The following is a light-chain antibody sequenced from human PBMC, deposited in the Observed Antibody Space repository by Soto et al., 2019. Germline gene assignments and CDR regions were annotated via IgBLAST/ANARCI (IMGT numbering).Light chain of an antibody. Sequence: EIVMTQSPATLSVSPGERATLSCRASQSVSSNLAWYQQKPGQAPRLLIYGASNRATGIPDRFSGSGSCTDFTLTISRLEPEDFAVYYCQQYGSSGTFGQGTKV. J-gene: IGKJ1*01. CDR3: QQYGSSGT. CDR1: QSVSSN. CDR2: GAS. V-gene: IGKV3-20*01.